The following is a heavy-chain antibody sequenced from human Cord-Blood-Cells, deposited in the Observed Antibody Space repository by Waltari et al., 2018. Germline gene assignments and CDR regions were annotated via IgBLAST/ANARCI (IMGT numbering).Heavy chain of an antibody. CDR2: IYTSGST. CDR1: GYSISSGYY. V-gene: IGHV4-38-2*01. J-gene: IGHJ4*02. D-gene: IGHD3-22*01. CDR3: ASVDSSGFDY. Sequence: QVQLQESGPGLVKPSETLSLTCAVSGYSISSGYYWGWSRQPPGKGLEWIGSIYTSGSTYYNPALKSRVTKSVDTAKNQFSLKLSSVTAADTAVDYCASVDSSGFDYWGQGTLVTVSS.